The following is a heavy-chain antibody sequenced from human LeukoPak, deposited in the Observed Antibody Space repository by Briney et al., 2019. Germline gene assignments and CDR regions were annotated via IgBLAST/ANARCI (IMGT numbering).Heavy chain of an antibody. V-gene: IGHV1-24*01. CDR3: ATDLPRIWGYCSGGSCLFDP. J-gene: IGHJ5*02. D-gene: IGHD2-15*01. Sequence: ASVKVSCKVSGYTLTELSMHWGRQAPGKGGEWMGGFEPEDGETVYAQKFQGRVTMTEDTSTDTAYMELSSLRSEDTAVYYCATDLPRIWGYCSGGSCLFDPWGQGTLVTVSS. CDR1: GYTLTELS. CDR2: FEPEDGET.